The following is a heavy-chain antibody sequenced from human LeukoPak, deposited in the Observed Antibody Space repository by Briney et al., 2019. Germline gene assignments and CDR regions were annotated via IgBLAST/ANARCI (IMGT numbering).Heavy chain of an antibody. CDR2: ISAYNGNT. CDR3: ARAHITIFGVVIDAFDI. J-gene: IGHJ3*02. V-gene: IGHV1-18*01. D-gene: IGHD3-3*01. CDR1: GYTFTSYG. Sequence: GASVKVSCKASGYTFTSYGISWVRQAPGQGLEWMGWISAYNGNTNYAQKLQGRVTMTTDTSTSTAYMELRSLRSDDTAVYYCARAHITIFGVVIDAFDIWGQGTMVTVSS.